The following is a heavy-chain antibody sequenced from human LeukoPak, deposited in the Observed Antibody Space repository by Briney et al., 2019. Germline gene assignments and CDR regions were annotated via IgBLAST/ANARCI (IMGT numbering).Heavy chain of an antibody. Sequence: ASVKVSCKASGYTFTSYYMHWVRQAPGQGLEWMGIINPSGGSTSYAQKFQGRVTMTRDTSTSTVYMELSSLRSEDTAVYYCTRDSTMTDGMDVWGKGTTVTVSS. J-gene: IGHJ6*04. V-gene: IGHV1-46*01. D-gene: IGHD2-2*01. CDR2: INPSGGST. CDR1: GYTFTSYY. CDR3: TRDSTMTDGMDV.